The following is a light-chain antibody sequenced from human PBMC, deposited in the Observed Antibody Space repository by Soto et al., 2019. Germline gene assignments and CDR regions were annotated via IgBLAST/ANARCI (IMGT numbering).Light chain of an antibody. CDR3: QSYDSSLSGSV. V-gene: IGLV1-40*01. CDR1: SSNIGAGYD. CDR2: GNS. J-gene: IGLJ2*01. Sequence: QSVLTQPPSVSGAPGQRVTISCTGSSSNIGAGYDVHWYQQLPGTAPKLLIYGNSNRPSGVPDRFSGSKSGTSASLAITGLQAEDEASDYCQSYDSSLSGSVFPGGTKLTVL.